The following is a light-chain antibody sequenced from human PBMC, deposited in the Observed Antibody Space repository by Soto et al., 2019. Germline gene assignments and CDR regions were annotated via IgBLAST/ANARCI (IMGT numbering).Light chain of an antibody. V-gene: IGLV1-44*01. J-gene: IGLJ3*02. Sequence: QSVLTQPPSASGTPGQKVTIVCSGRTSNIGSNSVNWYQQLPGTAPKLLIYSNNQRPSGVPDRFSGSKSGTSASLAISGLQSDDEAAYYCAVWDDSLNGLWVFGGGTKVTVL. CDR1: TSNIGSNS. CDR3: AVWDDSLNGLWV. CDR2: SNN.